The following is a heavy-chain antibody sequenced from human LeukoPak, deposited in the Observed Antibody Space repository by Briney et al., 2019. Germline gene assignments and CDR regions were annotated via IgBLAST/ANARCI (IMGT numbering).Heavy chain of an antibody. CDR1: RYTFTEHY. J-gene: IGHJ6*03. V-gene: IGHV1-2*02. CDR3: ARSAGHCSSGVCFTVYYMDV. CDR2: INCNSGDA. Sequence: ASVKVSCKASRYTFTEHYIYWLRQAPGQGLEWVGRINCNSGDATSAQKFQGRVTMTRDTSVSTAYMDLSSVTADDTAVYFCARSAGHCSSGVCFTVYYMDVWGRGTMVTVSS. D-gene: IGHD2-8*01.